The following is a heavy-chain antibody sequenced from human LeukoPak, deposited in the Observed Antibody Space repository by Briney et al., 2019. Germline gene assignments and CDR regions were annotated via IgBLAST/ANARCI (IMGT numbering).Heavy chain of an antibody. CDR1: GDSISSYY. J-gene: IGHJ5*01. CDR2: LHYSGST. V-gene: IGHV4-59*01. CDR3: ARGRWFDS. Sequence: SETLSLTCTVSGDSISSYYWSWIRQPPGKGLERIGNLHYSGSTNYSPSLKSRVTISVDTSKNQLSLKLSSVTAADTAVYYCARGRWFDSWGQGTLVTVSS.